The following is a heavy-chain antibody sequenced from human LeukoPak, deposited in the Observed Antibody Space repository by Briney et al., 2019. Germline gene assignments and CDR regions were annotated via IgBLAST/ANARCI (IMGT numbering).Heavy chain of an antibody. J-gene: IGHJ4*02. V-gene: IGHV3-73*01. CDR1: GFTFSGSG. CDR2: IRSKANNYAT. Sequence: GGSLRLSCAASGFTFSGSGMHWVRQASGKGLEWVGRIRSKANNYATAYAASVKGRFTISRDDSKNTAYLQMNSLKTEDTAVYYCAKDRPGSGYYLYYFDYWGQGTLVTVSS. D-gene: IGHD3-3*01. CDR3: AKDRPGSGYYLYYFDY.